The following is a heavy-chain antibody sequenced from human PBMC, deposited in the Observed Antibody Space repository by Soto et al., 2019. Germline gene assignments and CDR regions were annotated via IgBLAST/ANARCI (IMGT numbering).Heavy chain of an antibody. CDR1: GDSIGSTDSY. CDR3: ARGGSGWAEYFQH. Sequence: QVQLQESGPGLVEPSQTLSLTCTASGDSIGSTDSYWSWIRRPPGKGLEWIGYIYYTGGTFYNPSLKSRLTLSLETSNNQFSLTLTSVTAADTGMYYCARGGSGWAEYFQHWGQGTLVAVSS. D-gene: IGHD6-25*01. V-gene: IGHV4-30-4*08. CDR2: IYYTGGT. J-gene: IGHJ1*01.